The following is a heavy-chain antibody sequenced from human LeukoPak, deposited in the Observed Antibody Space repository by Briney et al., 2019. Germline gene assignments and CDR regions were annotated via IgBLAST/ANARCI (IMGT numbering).Heavy chain of an antibody. D-gene: IGHD5-18*01. J-gene: IGHJ4*02. V-gene: IGHV3-21*01. CDR1: GFTFRSYA. CDR2: ITTSSSYI. Sequence: GGSLRLSCAASGFTFRSYAMNWVRQAPGKGLEWVSSITTSSSYIYYADSVKGRFTISRDNAKNSLYLQMNSLRAEDTAVYYCARDLGGYSYGSHFDYWGQGTLVTVSS. CDR3: ARDLGGYSYGSHFDY.